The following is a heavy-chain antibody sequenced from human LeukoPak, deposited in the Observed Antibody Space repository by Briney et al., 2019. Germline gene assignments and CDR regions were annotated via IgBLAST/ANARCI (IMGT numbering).Heavy chain of an antibody. V-gene: IGHV4-34*01. J-gene: IGHJ4*02. Sequence: SETLSLTCAVYGGSFSGYYWSWIRQPPGKGLGWIGEINHSGSTNYNPSLKSRVTISVDTSKNQFSLKLSSVTAADTAVYYCAREEEDRGYWGQGTLVTVSS. CDR2: INHSGST. CDR1: GGSFSGYY. CDR3: AREEEDRGY. D-gene: IGHD1-14*01.